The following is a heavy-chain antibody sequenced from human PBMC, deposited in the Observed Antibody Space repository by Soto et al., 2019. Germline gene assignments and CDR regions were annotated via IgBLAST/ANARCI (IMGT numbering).Heavy chain of an antibody. CDR3: AGELDIHHGLGY. J-gene: IGHJ4*02. CDR1: WGSVSSNTAT. CDR2: TYYRSNWNF. Sequence: SLTCAISWGSVSSNTATWNWVRQSPSRGLEWLGRTYYRSNWNFDYALSVKSRITINPDTSKNQFSLQLNSLTPEDTAVYYCAGELDIHHGLGYWGPGTSVTVYS. D-gene: IGHD6-19*01. V-gene: IGHV6-1*01.